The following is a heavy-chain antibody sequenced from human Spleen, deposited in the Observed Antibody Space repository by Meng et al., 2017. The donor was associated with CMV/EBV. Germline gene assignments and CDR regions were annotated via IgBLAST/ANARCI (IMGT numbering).Heavy chain of an antibody. CDR3: ARGDAIDF. Sequence: ASVKVSCKASGYTFSQYTITWVRQAPGQGLEWMGWISAYNGNTNYAQKFQGRVIMTTDTSTTTSYKNLRNLRSDDTAVYFCARGDAIDFWGQGALVTVSS. CDR1: GYTFSQYT. D-gene: IGHD2-21*02. CDR2: ISAYNGNT. J-gene: IGHJ4*02. V-gene: IGHV1-18*04.